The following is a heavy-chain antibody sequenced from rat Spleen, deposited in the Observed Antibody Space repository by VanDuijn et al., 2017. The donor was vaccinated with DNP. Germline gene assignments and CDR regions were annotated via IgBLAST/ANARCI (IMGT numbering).Heavy chain of an antibody. CDR3: VRPHDYAGSYPRY. D-gene: IGHD1-12*02. CDR1: GFTFSDYY. CDR2: ISYDGGHT. J-gene: IGHJ2*01. V-gene: IGHV5-22*01. Sequence: EVRLVESGGGLVQPGRSLRLSCVASGFTFSDYYMAWVRQAPTKGLEWVAYISYDGGHTSYGDSVRGRFTISRDNAKSTLYLQMNSLSSEDMATYYCVRPHDYAGSYPRYWGQGVMVTVSS.